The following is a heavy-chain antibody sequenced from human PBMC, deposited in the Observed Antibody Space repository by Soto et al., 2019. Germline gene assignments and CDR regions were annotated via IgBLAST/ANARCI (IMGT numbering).Heavy chain of an antibody. V-gene: IGHV4-61*01. CDR2: GSYSGTT. CDR1: GVYVSSGSFY. CDR3: ARGATVTQYDY. Sequence: AETLSLTCTVSGVYVSSGSFYWAWIRQPPGKGLEWIGFGSYSGTTNYKPSLKSRVTISVDTSRSQISLKVSSLTAADTAVYYCARGATVTQYDYWGQGTLVTV. D-gene: IGHD4-17*01. J-gene: IGHJ4*02.